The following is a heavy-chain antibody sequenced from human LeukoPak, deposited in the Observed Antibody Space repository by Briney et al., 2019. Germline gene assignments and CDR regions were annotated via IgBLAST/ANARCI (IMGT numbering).Heavy chain of an antibody. CDR1: GFTFNNAW. V-gene: IGHV3-15*01. J-gene: IGHJ6*02. CDR2: IKSKTDGGTT. CDR3: TTDLPLLRYFDWLLPYYGMDV. Sequence: GGSLRLSCAASGFTFNNAWMSWVRQAPGKGLEWVGRIKSKTDGGTTDYAAPVKGRFTISRDDSKNTLYLQMNSLKTEDTAVYYCTTDLPLLRYFDWLLPYYGMDVWGQGTTVTVSS. D-gene: IGHD3-9*01.